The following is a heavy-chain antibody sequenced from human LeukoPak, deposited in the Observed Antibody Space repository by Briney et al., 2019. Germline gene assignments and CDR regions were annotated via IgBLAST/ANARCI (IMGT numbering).Heavy chain of an antibody. CDR3: ARATFSTVVTPAWGAFDI. CDR2: IYYSGST. J-gene: IGHJ3*02. Sequence: SETLSLTCTVSGGSISSYYWSWIRQPPGKGLEWIGYIYYSGSTNYNPSLKSRVTISVDTSKNQFSLKLSSVTAADTAVYYCARATFSTVVTPAWGAFDIWGQGTMVTVSS. CDR1: GGSISSYY. D-gene: IGHD4-23*01. V-gene: IGHV4-59*01.